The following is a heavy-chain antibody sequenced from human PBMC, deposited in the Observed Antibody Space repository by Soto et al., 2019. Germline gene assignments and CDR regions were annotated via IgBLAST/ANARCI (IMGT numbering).Heavy chain of an antibody. Sequence: QVQLAESGGALVKPGGSLRLSCAGSGFNFSDHYMSWVRQAPGKGLAWVSHISSSGSTIYNADSVKGRFTISRDNTKKVLSLQMNRLRVEDTAVYFCARTSHLGAGMAVWGQGTTVTVSS. V-gene: IGHV3-11*01. D-gene: IGHD3-10*01. CDR1: GFNFSDHY. CDR2: ISSSGSTI. CDR3: ARTSHLGAGMAV. J-gene: IGHJ6*02.